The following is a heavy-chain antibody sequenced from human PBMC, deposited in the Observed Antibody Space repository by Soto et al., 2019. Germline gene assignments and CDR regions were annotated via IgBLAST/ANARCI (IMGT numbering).Heavy chain of an antibody. CDR2: MSHDGSKT. CDR1: VFTFSSYG. CDR3: ASGQCGTNCYIFEY. Sequence: PRGSLRLSCSASVFTFSSYGFQWFRQAPGKGLEWVTLMSHDGSKTVYADSVKGRFTISRDNSRNTLYLQMNSLKDEGTAVYYCASGQCGTNCYIFEYWGQGTLVTVSS. J-gene: IGHJ4*02. V-gene: IGHV3-30*03. D-gene: IGHD2-8*01.